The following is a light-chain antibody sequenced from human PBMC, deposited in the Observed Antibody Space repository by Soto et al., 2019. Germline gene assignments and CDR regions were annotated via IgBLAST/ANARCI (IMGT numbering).Light chain of an antibody. CDR2: SAS. Sequence: DIKMSQSPSSLSASLGDTVTITCRASQGIRNYLAWYQQKPGKAPKLLVYSASTLQSGVPSRFSGSGSGPDFTLTISSLQPEDSATYFCQQLNSYPQTFGRGTRLEIK. CDR1: QGIRNY. CDR3: QQLNSYPQT. V-gene: IGKV1-16*01. J-gene: IGKJ5*01.